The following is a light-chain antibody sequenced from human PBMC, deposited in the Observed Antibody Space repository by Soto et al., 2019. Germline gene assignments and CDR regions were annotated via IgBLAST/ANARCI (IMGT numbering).Light chain of an antibody. CDR2: ATS. J-gene: IGKJ2*01. Sequence: DIQMTQSPSSLSASVGDRVSLTCQAGQNVGSFVNWYQQKPAKAPRLLIYATSNLQSGVPSRISGSGSGTEFTLTISSVQPEDFATYFCQQSYSAQYTFGQGTKLEIK. CDR1: QNVGSF. V-gene: IGKV1-39*01. CDR3: QQSYSAQYT.